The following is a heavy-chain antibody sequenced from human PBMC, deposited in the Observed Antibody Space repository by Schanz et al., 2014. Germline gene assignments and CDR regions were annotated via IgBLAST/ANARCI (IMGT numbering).Heavy chain of an antibody. CDR2: ISSSSSYT. CDR3: ASSRTRYCSSTSCVPGAFDF. V-gene: IGHV3-11*05. Sequence: VQLVQSGGGLVQPGGSLRLSCAASGFTFSRYWMQWVRQAPGKGLEWVSYISSSSSYTNYADSVKGRFTISRDNAKNSLYLQMNSLRVDDTAVYYCASSRTRYCSSTSCVPGAFDFWGQGTLVTVSS. CDR1: GFTFSRYW. J-gene: IGHJ3*01. D-gene: IGHD2-2*01.